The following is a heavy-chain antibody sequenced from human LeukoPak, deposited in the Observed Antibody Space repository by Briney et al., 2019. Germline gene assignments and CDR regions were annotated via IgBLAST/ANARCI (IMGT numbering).Heavy chain of an antibody. J-gene: IGHJ4*02. CDR3: ARNFAS. CDR1: GFTFSSYG. Sequence: GGSLRLSCAASGFTFSSYGMNWVRQAPRKGLEWVSYISNSGSTMYYADSVRGRFTISRDNAKNSLYLQMNSLRAEDTAVYYCARNFASWGQGTLVTVSS. CDR2: ISNSGSTM. V-gene: IGHV3-48*03.